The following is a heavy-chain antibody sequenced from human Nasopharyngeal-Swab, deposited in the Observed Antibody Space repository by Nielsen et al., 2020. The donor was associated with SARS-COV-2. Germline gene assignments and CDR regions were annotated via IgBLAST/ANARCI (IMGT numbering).Heavy chain of an antibody. CDR1: GGSISSYY. CDR2: IYYSGST. J-gene: IGHJ2*01. V-gene: IGHV4-59*13. CDR3: ARAELDFWSGYYTTLYWYFDL. Sequence: SATLSLTCTVSGGSISSYYWSWIRQPPGKGLEWIGYIYYSGSTNYNPSLKSRVTISVDTSKNQFSLKLSSVTAADTAVYYCARAELDFWSGYYTTLYWYFDLWGRGTLVTVSS. D-gene: IGHD3-3*01.